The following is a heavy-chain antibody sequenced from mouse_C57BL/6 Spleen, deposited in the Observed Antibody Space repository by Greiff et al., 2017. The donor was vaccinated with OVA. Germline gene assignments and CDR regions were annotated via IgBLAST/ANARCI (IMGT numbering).Heavy chain of an antibody. CDR1: GFTFSDYY. V-gene: IGHV5-12*01. CDR3: ARQNGLYAMDY. Sequence: EVMLVESGGGLVQPGGSLKLSCAASGFTFSDYYMYWVRQTPEKRLEWVAYISNGGGSTYYPDTVKGRFTISRDNAKNTLYLQMSRLKSEDTAMYYCARQNGLYAMDYWGQRTSVTVSS. J-gene: IGHJ4*01. CDR2: ISNGGGST.